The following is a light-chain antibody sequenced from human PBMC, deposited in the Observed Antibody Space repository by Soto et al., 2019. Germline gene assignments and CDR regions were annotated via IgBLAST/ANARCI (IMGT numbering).Light chain of an antibody. CDR2: AAS. V-gene: IGKV1-39*01. J-gene: IGKJ1*01. CDR3: QQSYSTPKT. Sequence: DIRMTQSPSSLSASVGDRVTIXCRASQSISSYLNWYQQKPGKAPKLLIYAASSLQSGVPSGFSGSGSGTDFTLTISSLQPEDFATYYCQQSYSTPKTFGQGTKVDIK. CDR1: QSISSY.